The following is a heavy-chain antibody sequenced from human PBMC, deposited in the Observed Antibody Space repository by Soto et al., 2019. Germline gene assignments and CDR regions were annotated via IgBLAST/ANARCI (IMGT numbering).Heavy chain of an antibody. V-gene: IGHV3-23*01. D-gene: IGHD5-18*01. CDR2: ISGCGGST. CDR1: GFTFSSYA. Sequence: EVQLLESGGGLVQPGASLRLSCAASGFTFSSYAMSWVRQAPGKGLEWVSAISGCGGSTYYADSVKGRFTISRDNSKNTLYLQMNSLRAEDPAVYYCAYDRGYSYGSFDYWGQGTLVTVSS. J-gene: IGHJ4*02. CDR3: AYDRGYSYGSFDY.